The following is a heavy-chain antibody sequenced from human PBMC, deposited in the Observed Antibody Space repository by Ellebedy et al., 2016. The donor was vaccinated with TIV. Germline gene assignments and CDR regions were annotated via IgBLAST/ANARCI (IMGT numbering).Heavy chain of an antibody. CDR1: GFNFRSYR. V-gene: IGHV3-7*01. CDR3: ARRASYGDYAVQVNPWFDP. Sequence: GESLRISCAASGFNFRSYRMTWVRQAPGKGLEWVAKIRQEGDEIYYVESVKGRFTISRDNAKNSLFRQMNSLRVEDTAVYYCARRASYGDYAVQVNPWFDPWGQGTLVTVSS. CDR2: IRQEGDEI. J-gene: IGHJ5*02. D-gene: IGHD4-17*01.